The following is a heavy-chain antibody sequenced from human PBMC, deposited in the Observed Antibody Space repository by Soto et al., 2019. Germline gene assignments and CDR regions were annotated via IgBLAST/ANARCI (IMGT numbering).Heavy chain of an antibody. Sequence: ALSLQWALSGHSISTVDYFSAWILQPPGHPLEYIGYIYKSATTYYNPSFESRVAISLDTSKSQFSLNVTSVTAADTAVYFCARGRYCLTGRCFPNWFDSWGQGNLVTVSS. J-gene: IGHJ5*01. CDR2: IYKSATT. CDR3: ARGRYCLTGRCFPNWFDS. CDR1: GHSISTVDYF. V-gene: IGHV4-30-4*01. D-gene: IGHD2-15*01.